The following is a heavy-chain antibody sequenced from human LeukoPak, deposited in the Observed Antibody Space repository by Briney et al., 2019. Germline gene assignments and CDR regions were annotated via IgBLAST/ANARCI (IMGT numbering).Heavy chain of an antibody. Sequence: GGSLRLSCAASGFTFSSYSMNWVRQAPGKGLEWVSSISSSSSYIYYADSVKGRFTISRDNAKNSPYLQMNSLRAEDTAVYYCARDLEDSSGYRRADDAFDIWGQGTMVTVSS. V-gene: IGHV3-21*01. D-gene: IGHD3-22*01. CDR2: ISSSSSYI. CDR3: ARDLEDSSGYRRADDAFDI. J-gene: IGHJ3*02. CDR1: GFTFSSYS.